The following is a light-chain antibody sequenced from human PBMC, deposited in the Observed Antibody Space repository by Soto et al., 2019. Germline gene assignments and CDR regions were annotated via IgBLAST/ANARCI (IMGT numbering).Light chain of an antibody. CDR3: QQYYSYPRIT. CDR2: AAS. CDR1: QGISSY. Sequence: AIRMTQSPSSLSASTGDRVTITCRASQGISSYLAWYQQKPGKAPKLLIYAASTLQSGVPSRFSGSGSGTDFTLTISCLQSEDFAIYYCQQYYSYPRITFGQGTRLEIK. V-gene: IGKV1-8*01. J-gene: IGKJ5*01.